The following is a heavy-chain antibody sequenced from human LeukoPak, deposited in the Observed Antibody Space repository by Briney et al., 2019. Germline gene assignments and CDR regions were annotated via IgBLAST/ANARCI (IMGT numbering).Heavy chain of an antibody. CDR3: ARASTDPYSSSWYGTFSWFDP. CDR2: ISSSSSYI. V-gene: IGHV3-21*01. CDR1: GFTFSSYS. D-gene: IGHD6-13*01. J-gene: IGHJ5*02. Sequence: AGGSLRLSCAASGFTFSSYSMNWVRQAPGKGLEWVSSISSSSSYIYYADSVKGRFTISRDNAKNSLYLQMDSLRAEDTAVYYCARASTDPYSSSWYGTFSWFDPWGQGTLVTVSS.